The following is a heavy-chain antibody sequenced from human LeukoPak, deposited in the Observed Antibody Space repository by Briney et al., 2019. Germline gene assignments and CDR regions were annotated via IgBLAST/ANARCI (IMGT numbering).Heavy chain of an antibody. CDR3: ARGNYYGSSGYYYGYYYYYMDV. CDR2: IYSGGST. Sequence: PGGSLRLSCAASGFTVSSNYMSWVRQAPGKGLEWVSVIYSGGSTYYADSVKGRFTISRDNSKNTLYLRMNSLRAEDTAVYYCARGNYYGSSGYYYGYYYYYMDVWGKGTTVTVSS. J-gene: IGHJ6*03. CDR1: GFTVSSNY. D-gene: IGHD3-22*01. V-gene: IGHV3-53*01.